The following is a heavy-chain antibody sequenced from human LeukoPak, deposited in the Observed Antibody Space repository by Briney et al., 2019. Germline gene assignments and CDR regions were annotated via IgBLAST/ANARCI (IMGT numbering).Heavy chain of an antibody. Sequence: GGSLRLSCAASGFTFSSYAMSWVRQAPGKGLEWVSAISGSGGSTYYADSVKGRFTISRDNSKNTLYLQMNSPRAEDTAVYYCANQDVLLWFGELLSSGYWGQGTLVTVPS. CDR2: ISGSGGST. D-gene: IGHD3-10*01. V-gene: IGHV3-23*01. J-gene: IGHJ4*02. CDR1: GFTFSSYA. CDR3: ANQDVLLWFGELLSSGY.